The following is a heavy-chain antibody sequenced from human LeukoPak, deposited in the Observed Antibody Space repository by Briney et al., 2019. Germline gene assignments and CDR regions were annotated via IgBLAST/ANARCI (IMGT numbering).Heavy chain of an antibody. D-gene: IGHD6-19*01. V-gene: IGHV4-59*01. CDR1: GASISSYY. CDR3: ARRLPLGGGWYHNQFDY. CDR2: VYYSGST. Sequence: SETLFLTCTVSGASISSYYWSWIRQPPGKELEWIGYVYYSGSTSYNPSLKSRVTISVDTSKNQFSLKLSSVTAADTAVYYCARRLPLGGGWYHNQFDYWGQGTLVTVSS. J-gene: IGHJ4*02.